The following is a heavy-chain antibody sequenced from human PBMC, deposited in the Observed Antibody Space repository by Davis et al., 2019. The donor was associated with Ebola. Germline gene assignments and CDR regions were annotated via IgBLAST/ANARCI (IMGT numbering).Heavy chain of an antibody. Sequence: SETLSLTCTVSGSSISAYYWSWIRQPPGKGLEWMGHIYYSGSTKYNPSLKRRVTISLDTSKNQFSLKLGSVTAADTAVYYCARVDYDFWSGYNWFDHWGQGTLVTVSS. CDR2: IYYSGST. V-gene: IGHV4-59*01. CDR3: ARVDYDFWSGYNWFDH. D-gene: IGHD3-3*01. J-gene: IGHJ5*02. CDR1: GSSISAYY.